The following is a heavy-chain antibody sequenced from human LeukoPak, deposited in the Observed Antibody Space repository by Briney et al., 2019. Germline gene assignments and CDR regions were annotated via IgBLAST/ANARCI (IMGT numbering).Heavy chain of an antibody. Sequence: GGSLRLSCAASGFTFSSYAMSWVRQAPGKGLEWVSSISGSGDTHYADSVEGRFTISRDNSKNTLFLQMSSLRGEDTAVYYCAKDRDPPGDGYNLGGSDYWGQGTLVTVSS. V-gene: IGHV3-23*01. J-gene: IGHJ4*02. CDR3: AKDRDPPGDGYNLGGSDY. CDR1: GFTFSSYA. D-gene: IGHD5-24*01. CDR2: ISGSGDT.